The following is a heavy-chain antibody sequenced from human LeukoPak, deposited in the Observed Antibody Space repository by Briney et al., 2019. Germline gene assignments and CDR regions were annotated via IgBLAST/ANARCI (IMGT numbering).Heavy chain of an antibody. CDR3: AKDHTEMPGTLRIRFLGWLPHPYYYYGMDV. J-gene: IGHJ6*02. Sequence: GRSLRLSCAASGFTFSSYGMHWVRQAPGKGLEWVAVISYDGSNKYYADSVKGRFTISRDNSKNTLYLQMNSLRAEDTAVYYCAKDHTEMPGTLRIRFLGWLPHPYYYYGMDVWGQGTTVTVSS. CDR2: ISYDGSNK. V-gene: IGHV3-30*18. D-gene: IGHD3-3*01. CDR1: GFTFSSYG.